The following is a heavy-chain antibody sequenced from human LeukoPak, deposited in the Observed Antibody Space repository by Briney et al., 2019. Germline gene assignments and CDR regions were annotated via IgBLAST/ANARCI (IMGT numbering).Heavy chain of an antibody. CDR2: ISGSGGST. Sequence: GGSLRLSCAASGFTFSSYAMSCVRQAPGKGLEWVSAISGSGGSTYYADSVKGRFTISRDNSKNTLYLQMNSLRAEDTAVYYCAKRKFGGVIVLYFDYWGQGTLVTVSS. CDR1: GFTFSSYA. J-gene: IGHJ4*02. V-gene: IGHV3-23*01. D-gene: IGHD3-16*02. CDR3: AKRKFGGVIVLYFDY.